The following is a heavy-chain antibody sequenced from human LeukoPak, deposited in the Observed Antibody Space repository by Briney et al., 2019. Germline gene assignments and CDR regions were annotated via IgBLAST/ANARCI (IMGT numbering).Heavy chain of an antibody. CDR2: IYSGGST. J-gene: IGHJ2*01. D-gene: IGHD3-3*01. V-gene: IGHV3-53*01. Sequence: GGSLRLSWAASGLTAISNYMSWVRQAPGKGLEWVSVIYSGGSTYYADSVKGRFTISRDNSKNTLYLQMNSLRAVDTAEYYCAKRSGNDLYLDLWGRGTLVTVSS. CDR3: AKRSGNDLYLDL. CDR1: GLTAISNY.